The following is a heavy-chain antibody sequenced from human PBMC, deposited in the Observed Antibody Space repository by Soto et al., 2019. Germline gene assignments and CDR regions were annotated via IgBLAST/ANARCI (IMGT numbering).Heavy chain of an antibody. CDR2: ISGSGGST. J-gene: IGHJ4*02. V-gene: IGHV3-23*01. CDR3: AKVERTVVVVAAINYFDY. D-gene: IGHD2-15*01. CDR1: GFTFSSYA. Sequence: PGGSLRLSCASSGFTFSSYAMSWVRQAPGKGLEWVSAISGSGGSTYYADSVKGRFTISRDNSKNTLYLQMNSLRAEDTAVYYCAKVERTVVVVAAINYFDYWGQGTLVTVSS.